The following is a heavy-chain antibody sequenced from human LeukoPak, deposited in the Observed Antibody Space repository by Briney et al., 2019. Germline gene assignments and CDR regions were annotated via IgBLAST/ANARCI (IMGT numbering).Heavy chain of an antibody. CDR1: GGSFSGYY. Sequence: SETLSLTCAVYGGSFSGYYWSWIRQPPGKGLEWIGEINHSGSTNCNPSLKSRVTISVDTSKNQFSLKLSSVTAADTAVYYCARGCFVLRYFDWFPAGYYYGMDVWGQGTTVTVSS. D-gene: IGHD3-9*01. V-gene: IGHV4-34*01. CDR2: INHSGST. CDR3: ARGCFVLRYFDWFPAGYYYGMDV. J-gene: IGHJ6*02.